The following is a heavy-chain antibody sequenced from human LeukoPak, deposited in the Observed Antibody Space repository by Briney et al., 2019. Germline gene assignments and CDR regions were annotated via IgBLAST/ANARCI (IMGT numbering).Heavy chain of an antibody. D-gene: IGHD2-15*01. Sequence: ASVKVSCKASGYTFTSYGISWVRQAAGQGLDWMGWISAYNGNTNYAQRLQGRVTMTTDTSTSTAYMELRSLRSDDTAVYYCARDVVVEVGMLPTDSWFDPWGRGTLVAVSS. CDR2: ISAYNGNT. CDR1: GYTFTSYG. J-gene: IGHJ5*02. V-gene: IGHV1-18*01. CDR3: ARDVVVEVGMLPTDSWFDP.